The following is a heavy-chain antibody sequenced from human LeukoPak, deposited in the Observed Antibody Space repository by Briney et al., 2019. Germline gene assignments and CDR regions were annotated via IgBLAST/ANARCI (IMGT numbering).Heavy chain of an antibody. CDR2: IYYSGST. J-gene: IGHJ4*02. CDR1: GGSISSYY. D-gene: IGHD2-15*01. V-gene: IGHV4-59*08. CDR3: ARLTRYCSGGSCYVYFDY. Sequence: SETLSLTCTVSGGSISSYYWSWIRQPPGKGLEWIGYIYYSGSTNYNPSLKSRVTISVDTSNNQFSLKLSSVTAADTAVYYCARLTRYCSGGSCYVYFDYWGQGTLVTVSS.